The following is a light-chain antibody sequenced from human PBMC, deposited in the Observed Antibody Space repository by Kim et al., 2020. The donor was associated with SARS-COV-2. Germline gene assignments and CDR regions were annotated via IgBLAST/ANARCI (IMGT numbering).Light chain of an antibody. J-gene: IGLJ2*01. V-gene: IGLV3-1*01. Sequence: SVSPGQTATITCPGDKLGDKYACWYQQKPGQSPVLVIYQDSKRPSGIPERFSGSNSGNTASLTISGTQAMDEADYYCQAWDSSTAVFGGGTQLTVL. CDR1: KLGDKY. CDR3: QAWDSSTAV. CDR2: QDS.